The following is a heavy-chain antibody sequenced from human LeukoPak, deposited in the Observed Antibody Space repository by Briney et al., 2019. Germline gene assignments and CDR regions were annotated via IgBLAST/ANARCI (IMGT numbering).Heavy chain of an antibody. CDR1: GGSISSGDYY. CDR3: ARVGDVYSIVFDY. CDR2: IYYSGST. D-gene: IGHD2-15*01. V-gene: IGHV4-30-4*08. Sequence: PSQTLSLTCTVSGGSISSGDYYWSWIRQPPGKGLEWIGYIYYSGSTYYNPSLKSRVTISVDTSKNQFSLKLSSVTAADTAVYYCARVGDVYSIVFDYWGQGTLVTVSS. J-gene: IGHJ4*02.